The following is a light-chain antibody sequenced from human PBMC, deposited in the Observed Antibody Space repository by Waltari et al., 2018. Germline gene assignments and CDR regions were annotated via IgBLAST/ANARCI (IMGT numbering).Light chain of an antibody. CDR2: AAS. CDR1: QGISSY. CDR3: QQYYNTLYT. J-gene: IGKJ2*01. V-gene: IGKV1-39*01. Sequence: DIQMTQSPSSLSASVGDRVTITCRASQGISSYLNWYQQKLGKAPKLLIYAASNLKTGVPSRFSGSGSGTDFTLTISSLQPEDVATYYCQQYYNTLYTFGQGTKLEIK.